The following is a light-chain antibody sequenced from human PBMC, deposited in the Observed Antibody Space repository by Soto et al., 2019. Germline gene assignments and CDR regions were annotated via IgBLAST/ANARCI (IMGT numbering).Light chain of an antibody. V-gene: IGKV3-15*01. CDR2: GAS. CDR3: QQYNNWSPYT. J-gene: IGKJ2*01. Sequence: EIVMTQSPATLSVSPGERVTLSCWASQSVSSNLAWYQQKPGQAPRLLIYGASTRATGIPARFSGSGSGTEFTLPISSLQSEDFAVYYCQQYNNWSPYTFGQGTKLEIK. CDR1: QSVSSN.